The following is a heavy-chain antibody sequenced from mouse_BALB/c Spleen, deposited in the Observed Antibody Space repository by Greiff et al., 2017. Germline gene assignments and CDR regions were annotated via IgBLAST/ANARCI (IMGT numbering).Heavy chain of an antibody. CDR3: ARDRPNGYQFAY. V-gene: IGHV2-9*02. J-gene: IGHJ3*01. Sequence: VHLVESGPGLVAPSQSLSITCTVSGFSLTSYGVHWVRQPPGKGLEWLGVIWAGGSTNYNSALMSRLSISKDNSKSQVFLKMNSLQTDDTAMYYCARDRPNGYQFAYWGQGTLVTVSA. CDR2: IWAGGST. D-gene: IGHD2-2*01. CDR1: GFSLTSYG.